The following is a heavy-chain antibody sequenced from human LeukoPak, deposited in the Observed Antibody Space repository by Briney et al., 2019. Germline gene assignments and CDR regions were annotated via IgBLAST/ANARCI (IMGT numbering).Heavy chain of an antibody. J-gene: IGHJ4*02. CDR3: ARDDGGYCSSISCYAFDY. V-gene: IGHV1-2*02. D-gene: IGHD2-2*01. CDR1: GYTFTGYY. Sequence: ASVKVTCKASGYTFTGYYMHWVRQAPGQGLEWMGWISPNSGGTNYAQKFQGRVTMTRDTSISTAYMELSGLRSDDTAVYYCARDDGGYCSSISCYAFDYWGQGTLVTVSS. CDR2: ISPNSGGT.